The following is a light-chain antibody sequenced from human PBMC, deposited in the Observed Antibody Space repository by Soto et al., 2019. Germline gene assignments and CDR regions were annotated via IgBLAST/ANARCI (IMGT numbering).Light chain of an antibody. V-gene: IGLV2-14*01. J-gene: IGLJ1*01. CDR2: EVN. Sequence: QSVLTQPASVSGSPGQSITISCTGTSSDIGYYDYVSWYQHHPGKAPKLIIYEVNNRPSGVSNRFSGSKSVNTASLTISGLQAEDEADYYCSSHSSSSAYYVFGTG. CDR1: SSDIGYYDY. CDR3: SSHSSSSAYYV.